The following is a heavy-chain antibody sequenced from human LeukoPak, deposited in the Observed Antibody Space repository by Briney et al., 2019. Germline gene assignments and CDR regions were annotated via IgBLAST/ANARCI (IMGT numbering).Heavy chain of an antibody. V-gene: IGHV4-59*08. CDR3: AGRYYDFWSGYSTHDAFDI. J-gene: IGHJ3*02. D-gene: IGHD3-3*01. CDR1: GGSISSYY. Sequence: SETLSLTCTVSGGSISSYYWSWIRQPPGKGLEWIGYIYYSGSTNYNPSLKSRVTISVDTSKNQFSLKLSSVTAADTAVYYCAGRYYDFWSGYSTHDAFDIWGQGTMVTVSS. CDR2: IYYSGST.